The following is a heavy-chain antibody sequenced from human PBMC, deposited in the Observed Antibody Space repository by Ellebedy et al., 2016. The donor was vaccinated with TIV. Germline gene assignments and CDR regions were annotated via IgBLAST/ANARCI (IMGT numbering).Heavy chain of an antibody. CDR1: GFTFSSYS. V-gene: IGHV3-21*01. Sequence: GESLKISXAASGFTFSSYSMNWVRQAPGKGLEWVSSISSSSSYIYYADSVKGRFTISRDNAKNSLYLQMNSLRAEDTAVYYCARRAVGATDWFDPWGQGTLVTVSS. J-gene: IGHJ5*02. CDR2: ISSSSSYI. D-gene: IGHD1-26*01. CDR3: ARRAVGATDWFDP.